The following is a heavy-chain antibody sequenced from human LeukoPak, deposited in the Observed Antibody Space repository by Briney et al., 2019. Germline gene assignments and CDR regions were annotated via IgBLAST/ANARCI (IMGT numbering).Heavy chain of an antibody. CDR3: ARICPFGTLQSSSSFDY. V-gene: IGHV2-70*11. CDR1: GFSLSTSGMC. CDR2: IDWDDDK. J-gene: IGHJ4*02. Sequence: SGPTLVNPTQTLTLTCTFSGFSLSTSGMCVSWIRQPPGKALEWLARIDWDDDKYYSTSLKTRLTISKDTSKNQVVLTMTNMDPVDTATYYCARICPFGTLQSSSSFDYWGQGTLVTVSS. D-gene: IGHD6-6*01.